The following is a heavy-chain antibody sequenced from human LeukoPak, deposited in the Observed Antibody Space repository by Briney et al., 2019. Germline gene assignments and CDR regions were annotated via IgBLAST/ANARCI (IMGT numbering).Heavy chain of an antibody. D-gene: IGHD3-22*01. CDR2: ISGSGGTS. CDR3: ATRSAYYTYYFDY. J-gene: IGHJ4*02. V-gene: IGHV3-23*01. CDR1: GFTFRNYG. Sequence: GGSLRLSCAASGFTFRNYGMSWVRQTPGKGLEWVSVISGSGGTSYYADSAKGRFAISRDSSKNTLYLQMNSLRAEDTAVYYCATRSAYYTYYFDYWGQGTLVTVSS.